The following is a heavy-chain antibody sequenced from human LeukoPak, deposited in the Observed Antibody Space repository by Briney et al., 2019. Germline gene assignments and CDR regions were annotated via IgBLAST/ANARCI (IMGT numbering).Heavy chain of an antibody. Sequence: GGSLRLSCAVSGFTFSDHYMDWVRQAPGKGLEWVGRSRNKAKSYTTEYAASVKGRFTISRDDSKNSLYLQMNSLRAEDTAVYYWCAYGFRGLGFWGQGTLVTVSS. CDR1: GFTFSDHY. CDR2: SRNKAKSYTT. CDR3: CAYGFRGLGF. D-gene: IGHD5-12*01. V-gene: IGHV3-72*01. J-gene: IGHJ4*02.